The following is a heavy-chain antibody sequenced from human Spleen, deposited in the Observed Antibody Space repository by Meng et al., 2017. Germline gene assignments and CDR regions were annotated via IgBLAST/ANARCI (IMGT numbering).Heavy chain of an antibody. Sequence: QVQLVQSGAEVKKPGASVKVSCKASGYTFTSYHIHWVRRAPGQGLEWMGIINPSVGSTGYAQKFQGRVTMTRDTSTSTVYMELSSLTSEDTAVYYCAREKPGVCYFDYWGQGTLVTVSS. CDR1: GYTFTSYH. J-gene: IGHJ4*02. V-gene: IGHV1-46*01. D-gene: IGHD2-8*01. CDR3: AREKPGVCYFDY. CDR2: INPSVGST.